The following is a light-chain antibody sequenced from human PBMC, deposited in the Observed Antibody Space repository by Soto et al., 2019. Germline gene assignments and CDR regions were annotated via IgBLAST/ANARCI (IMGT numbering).Light chain of an antibody. CDR1: QDSSNY. Sequence: DIQMTQSPSFLSASVGDRVTITCQASQDSSNYLSWYQQKPGKAPKLLIYDASNLERGVPPRFSGSGSGTDFTFTISSSQTEDIAKYYCQQYDNLPYTFGQGTKVDIK. CDR3: QQYDNLPYT. CDR2: DAS. J-gene: IGKJ2*01. V-gene: IGKV1-33*01.